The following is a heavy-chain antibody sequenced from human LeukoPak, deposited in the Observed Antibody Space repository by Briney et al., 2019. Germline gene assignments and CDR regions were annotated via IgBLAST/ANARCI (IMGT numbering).Heavy chain of an antibody. D-gene: IGHD3-3*01. CDR3: ARVLPVLRFLEWSRYNWFDP. CDR1: GFTFSSYA. Sequence: GGSLRLSCAASGFTFSSYAMHWVRQAPGKGLEWVAVISYDGSNKYYADSVKGRFTISRDNSKNTLYLQLNSLRAEDTAVYYCARVLPVLRFLEWSRYNWFDPWGQGTLVTVSS. J-gene: IGHJ5*02. CDR2: ISYDGSNK. V-gene: IGHV3-30*04.